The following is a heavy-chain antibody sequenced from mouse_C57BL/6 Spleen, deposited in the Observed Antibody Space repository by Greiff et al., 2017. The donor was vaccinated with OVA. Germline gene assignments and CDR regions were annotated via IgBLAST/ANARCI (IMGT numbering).Heavy chain of an antibody. J-gene: IGHJ2*01. CDR2: ISSGGSYT. Sequence: EVKLMESGGDLVKPGGSLKLSCAASGFTFSSYGMSWVRQTPDKRLEWVATISSGGSYTYYPDSVKGRFTISRDNAKNTLYLQMSSLKSEDTAMYYCAREADGYFYFDYWGQGTTLTVSS. D-gene: IGHD2-3*01. CDR1: GFTFSSYG. V-gene: IGHV5-6*01. CDR3: AREADGYFYFDY.